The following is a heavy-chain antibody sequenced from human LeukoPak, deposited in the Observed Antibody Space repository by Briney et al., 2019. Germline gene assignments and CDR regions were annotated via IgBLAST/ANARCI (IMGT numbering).Heavy chain of an antibody. CDR3: AREDIVVVPAAKKIADYFDY. V-gene: IGHV4-34*01. CDR1: GGSFSGYY. J-gene: IGHJ4*02. Sequence: SETLSLTRAVYGGSFSGYYWSWIRQPPGKGLEWIGEINHSGSTNYNPSLKSRVTISVDTSKNQFSLKLSSVTAADTAVYYCAREDIVVVPAAKKIADYFDYWGQGTLVTVSS. CDR2: INHSGST. D-gene: IGHD2-2*01.